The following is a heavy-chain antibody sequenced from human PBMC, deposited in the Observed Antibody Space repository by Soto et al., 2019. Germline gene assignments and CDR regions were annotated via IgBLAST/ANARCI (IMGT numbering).Heavy chain of an antibody. V-gene: IGHV3-30*18. D-gene: IGHD1-26*01. CDR1: GFTFSHYA. J-gene: IGHJ4*02. CDR2: MSYDGSNE. CDR3: AKDGSHNFDY. Sequence: QVQLVESGGGVVQPGRSLRLSCAASGFTFSHYAMHWVRQASGKGLEWVALMSYDGSNEYYADSVKGRLTISRDNSKNTMYLQMNSLRAEDTAVYYCAKDGSHNFDYWGQGTLVTVSS.